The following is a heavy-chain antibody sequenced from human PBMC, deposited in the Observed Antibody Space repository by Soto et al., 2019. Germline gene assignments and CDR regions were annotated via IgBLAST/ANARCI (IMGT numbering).Heavy chain of an antibody. V-gene: IGHV3-30-3*01. CDR3: ARHKRDLRFLEWSYYFDY. Sequence: GGSLRLSCAASGFTFSSYAIHWVRQAPGKGLEWVALISYDGSNKYYADSVKGRFTISRDNSKNTLYLQMNSLRAEDAAVYYCARHKRDLRFLEWSYYFDYWGQGTLVTVSS. CDR1: GFTFSSYA. CDR2: ISYDGSNK. J-gene: IGHJ4*02. D-gene: IGHD3-3*01.